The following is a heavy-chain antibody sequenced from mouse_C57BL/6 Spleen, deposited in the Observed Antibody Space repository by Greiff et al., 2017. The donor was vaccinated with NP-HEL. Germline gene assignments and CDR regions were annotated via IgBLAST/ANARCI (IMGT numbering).Heavy chain of an antibody. Sequence: QVQLQQSGAELVKPGASVKLSCKASGYTFTSYWMHWVKQRPGQGLEWIGMIHPNSGSTNYNEKFKSKATLTVDKSSSTAYMQLSSLTSEDSAVYYCARKGIYYDYDGFDYWGQGTTLTVSS. CDR1: GYTFTSYW. V-gene: IGHV1-64*01. CDR2: IHPNSGST. D-gene: IGHD2-4*01. CDR3: ARKGIYYDYDGFDY. J-gene: IGHJ2*01.